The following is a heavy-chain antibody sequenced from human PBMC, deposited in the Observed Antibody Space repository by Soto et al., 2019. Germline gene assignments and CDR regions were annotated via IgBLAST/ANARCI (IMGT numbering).Heavy chain of an antibody. CDR3: ARLRIAAAGPPEYYFDY. V-gene: IGHV1-18*01. Sequence: VASVKVSCKASGYTFTSYGISWVRQAPGQGLEWMGWISAYNGNTHYAQKLQGRVTMTTDTSTSTAYMELRSLRSDDTAVYYCARLRIAAAGPPEYYFDYRGQRTLVTVSS. J-gene: IGHJ4*02. CDR1: GYTFTSYG. D-gene: IGHD6-13*01. CDR2: ISAYNGNT.